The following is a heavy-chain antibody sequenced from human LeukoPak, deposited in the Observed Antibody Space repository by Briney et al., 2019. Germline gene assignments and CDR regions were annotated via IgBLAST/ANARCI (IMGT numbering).Heavy chain of an antibody. J-gene: IGHJ5*02. CDR1: GLTVSSNY. V-gene: IGHV3-66*04. D-gene: IGHD5-12*01. Sequence: GGSLRLSCAASGLTVSSNYMNWVRQAPGKGLEWVSVIYSGGSTYYADSVKGRFTISRDNSKNTLYLQMNSLRAEDTAVYYCARRGPLGGIGPIRGSWGQGTLVTVSS. CDR2: IYSGGST. CDR3: ARRGPLGGIGPIRGS.